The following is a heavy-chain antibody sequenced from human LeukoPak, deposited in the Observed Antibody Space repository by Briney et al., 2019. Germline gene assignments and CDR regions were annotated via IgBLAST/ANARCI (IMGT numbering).Heavy chain of an antibody. CDR1: GDTFTGYY. V-gene: IGHV1-2*02. Sequence: ASVKVSCKASGDTFTGYYIQGVRQAPGEGLEWMGWINPNSGGTNYAQKFQGRVSMTRDTSISTAYMELSRLRSDDTAVYYCYYRVSSGYLTWGQGTLVTVSS. J-gene: IGHJ4*02. CDR3: YYRVSSGYLT. CDR2: INPNSGGT. D-gene: IGHD3-22*01.